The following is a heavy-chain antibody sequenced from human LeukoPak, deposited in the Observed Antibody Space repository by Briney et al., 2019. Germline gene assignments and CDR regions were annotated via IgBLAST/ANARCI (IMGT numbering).Heavy chain of an antibody. CDR2: INHRGST. CDR1: GESFSGYY. CDR3: ARDGRDSSALYNPLRFDY. V-gene: IGHV4-34*01. Sequence: SETLSLTCAVYGESFSGYYWSWIRQPPGKGLVWIREINHRGSTNYNPSLKSRVTISVDTSKNQFSLKLTSVTAADTAVYYCARDGRDSSALYNPLRFDYWGQGTLVTVSS. D-gene: IGHD1-1*01. J-gene: IGHJ4*02.